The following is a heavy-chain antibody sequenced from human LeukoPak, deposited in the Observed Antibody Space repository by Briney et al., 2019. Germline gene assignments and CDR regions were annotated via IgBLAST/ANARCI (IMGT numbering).Heavy chain of an antibody. CDR3: ARLGSVGYYNYQYMDI. Sequence: SETLSLACAVYGGSFSGYYWSWIRQPPGKGLEWIGEINDIGNTNYDPSLRSRVTISVDTSKDQFSLSLTSATAADTAVYFCARLGSVGYYNYQYMDIWGNGTTVTVSS. D-gene: IGHD3-10*01. CDR1: GGSFSGYY. V-gene: IGHV4-34*01. CDR2: INDIGNT. J-gene: IGHJ6*03.